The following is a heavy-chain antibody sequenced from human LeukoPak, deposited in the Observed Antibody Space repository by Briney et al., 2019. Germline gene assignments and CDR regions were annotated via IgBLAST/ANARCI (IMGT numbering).Heavy chain of an antibody. CDR2: IYYSGST. Sequence: ASETLSLTCTVSGGSISSYYWSWIRQPPGKGLEWIGYIYYSGSTNYNPSLKSRVTISVDTSKNQFSLKLSSVTAADTAVYYCAREGYDTSSSPNNWFDPLGPGNPGHRLL. CDR1: GGSISSYY. J-gene: IGHJ5*02. CDR3: AREGYDTSSSPNNWFDP. D-gene: IGHD6-13*01. V-gene: IGHV4-59*01.